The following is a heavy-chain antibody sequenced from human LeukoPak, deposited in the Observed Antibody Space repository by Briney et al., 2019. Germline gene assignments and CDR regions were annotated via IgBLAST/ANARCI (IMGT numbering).Heavy chain of an antibody. D-gene: IGHD5-12*01. J-gene: IGHJ3*01. CDR1: GFTFSSYW. CDR2: INTDGSST. V-gene: IGHV3-74*01. Sequence: PGGSLRLSCAASGFTFSSYWMHWVRQAPGKGLVWVSRINTDGSSTSYADSVKGRFTISRDNAKNTLYLQMNSLRAEDTAVYYCAKARNGYDPLDACDFWGQGTMVTVSS. CDR3: AKARNGYDPLDACDF.